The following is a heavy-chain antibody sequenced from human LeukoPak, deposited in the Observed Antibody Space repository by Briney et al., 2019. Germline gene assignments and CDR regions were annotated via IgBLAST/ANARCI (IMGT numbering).Heavy chain of an antibody. V-gene: IGHV4-59*01. J-gene: IGHJ6*03. CDR1: GGSISSYY. CDR3: AREGLYYYYYYMDV. Sequence: PSETLSLTCTASGGSISSYYWSWIRQPPGKGLEWIGYIYYSGSTNYNPSLKSRVTISVDTSKNQFSLKLSSVTAADTAVYYCAREGLYYYYYYMDVWGKGTTVTVSS. CDR2: IYYSGST.